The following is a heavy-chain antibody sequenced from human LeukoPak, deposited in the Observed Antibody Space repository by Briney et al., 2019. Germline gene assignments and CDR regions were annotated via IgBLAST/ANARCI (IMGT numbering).Heavy chain of an antibody. CDR2: ISSSSSYI. V-gene: IGHV3-21*01. Sequence: PGRSLRLSCAASGFTFSNCGMHWVRQAPGKGLEWVSSISSSSSYIYYADSVKGRFTISRDNAKNSLYLQMNSLRAEDTAVYYCARVKSWGQGTLVTVSS. J-gene: IGHJ4*02. CDR1: GFTFSNCG. CDR3: ARVKS.